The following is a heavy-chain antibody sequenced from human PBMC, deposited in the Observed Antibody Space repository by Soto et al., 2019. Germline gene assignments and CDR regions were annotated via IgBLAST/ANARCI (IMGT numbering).Heavy chain of an antibody. CDR3: ARGGLVVPAAADAFDI. V-gene: IGHV4-59*01. CDR2: IHYSGTT. J-gene: IGHJ3*02. CDR1: GGSISSYY. D-gene: IGHD2-2*01. Sequence: SETLSLTCTVSGGSISSYYWSWIRQPPGKGLEWIGYIHYSGTTNYNPSLKSRVTISVDTSKNQFSLKLSSVTAADTAVYYCARGGLVVPAAADAFDIWGQGTMVTVSS.